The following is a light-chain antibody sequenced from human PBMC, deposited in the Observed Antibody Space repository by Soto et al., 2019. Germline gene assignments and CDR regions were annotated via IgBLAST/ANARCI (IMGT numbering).Light chain of an antibody. Sequence: DIQMTQSPSSLSASVGDRVTSTCRASQGIGNNLGWYQQKVGRATKLLIYAASSLESGVPSRFSGSGSGTEFTLTISSLQPEDFATYYCLQHHSYPYTFGQGTKLEIK. CDR3: LQHHSYPYT. CDR2: AAS. J-gene: IGKJ2*01. V-gene: IGKV1-17*01. CDR1: QGIGNN.